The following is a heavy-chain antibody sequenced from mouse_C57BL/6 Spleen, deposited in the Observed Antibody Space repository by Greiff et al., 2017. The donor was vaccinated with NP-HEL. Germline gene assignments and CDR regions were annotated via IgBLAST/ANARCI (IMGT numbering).Heavy chain of an antibody. CDR3: ARKNYYWSSSYAMDY. V-gene: IGHV1-64*01. CDR1: GYTFTSYW. J-gene: IGHJ4*01. D-gene: IGHD1-1*01. Sequence: VQLQQPGAELVKPGASVKLSCKASGYTFTSYWMHWVKQRPGQGLEWIGMIHPNSGSTNYNEKFKSKATLTVDKSSSTAYMQLSSLTSEDAAVYYCARKNYYWSSSYAMDYWGQGTSVTVSS. CDR2: IHPNSGST.